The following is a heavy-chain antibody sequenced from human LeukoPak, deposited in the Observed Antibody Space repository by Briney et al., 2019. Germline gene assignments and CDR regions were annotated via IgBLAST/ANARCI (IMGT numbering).Heavy chain of an antibody. CDR1: GGSISSYY. V-gene: IGHV4-59*01. D-gene: IGHD5-24*01. Sequence: SETLSLTCTVSGGSISSYYWTWIRQPPGKGLEWIGYIYYGGSTNYNPSLKSRVTISVDTSKNQFSLKLSSVTAADTAVYYCARDGGDGYNYDYWGQGTLVTVSS. CDR2: IYYGGST. J-gene: IGHJ4*02. CDR3: ARDGGDGYNYDY.